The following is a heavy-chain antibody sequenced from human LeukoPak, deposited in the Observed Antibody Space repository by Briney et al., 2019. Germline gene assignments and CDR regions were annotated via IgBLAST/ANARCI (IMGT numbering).Heavy chain of an antibody. CDR1: GGSISSGSYY. J-gene: IGHJ4*02. V-gene: IGHV4-61*02. D-gene: IGHD1-26*01. CDR3: ASGIVSGSFGY. Sequence: SETLSLTCTVSGGSISSGSYYWSWIRQPAGKGLEWIGRIYTSGSTNYNPSLKSRVTISVDTSKNQFSLKLSSVTAADTAVYYWASGIVSGSFGYWGQGTLVTVSS. CDR2: IYTSGST.